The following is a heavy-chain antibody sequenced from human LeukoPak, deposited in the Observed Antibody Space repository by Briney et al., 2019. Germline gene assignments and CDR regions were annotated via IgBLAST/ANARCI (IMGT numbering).Heavy chain of an antibody. J-gene: IGHJ4*02. V-gene: IGHV4-34*01. CDR2: IYHDGNI. D-gene: IGHD5-18*01. CDR1: GGSFSAYY. Sequence: PSETLSLTCAVYGGSFSAYYWSWIRQSPGKGLEWIAEIYHDGNINYNPSLKSRVTISVDTSKNQFSLKLSSVTAADTGVYYCARDEYSYGGRTHPYYFDYWGQGTLVTVSS. CDR3: ARDEYSYGGRTHPYYFDY.